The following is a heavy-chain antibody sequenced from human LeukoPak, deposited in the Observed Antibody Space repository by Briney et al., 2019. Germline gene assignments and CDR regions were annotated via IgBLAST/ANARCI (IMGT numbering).Heavy chain of an antibody. Sequence: PSETLSLTCAVYGGSFSGYYWSWIRQPPGKGLEWIGEINHSGSTNYNPSLKSRVTISVDTSKNQFSLKLSSVTAADTAVYYCARVLKPGYSSGRLNYGMDVWGQGTTVTVSS. CDR3: ARVLKPGYSSGRLNYGMDV. V-gene: IGHV4-34*01. D-gene: IGHD6-19*01. J-gene: IGHJ6*02. CDR1: GGSFSGYY. CDR2: INHSGST.